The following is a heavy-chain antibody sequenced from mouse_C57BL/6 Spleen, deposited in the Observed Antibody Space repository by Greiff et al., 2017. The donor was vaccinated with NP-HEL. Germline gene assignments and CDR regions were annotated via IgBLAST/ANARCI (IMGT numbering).Heavy chain of an antibody. Sequence: QVQLQQPGAELVKPGASVKMSCKASGYTFTSYRITWVKQRPGQGLEWIGDIYPGSGSTNYNEKFKSKATLTVDTSSSTAYLQRSSLTSEDSAVYYCARGGQAWFAYWGQGTLVTVSA. CDR1: GYTFTSYR. CDR2: IYPGSGST. D-gene: IGHD6-1*01. J-gene: IGHJ3*01. V-gene: IGHV1-55*01. CDR3: ARGGQAWFAY.